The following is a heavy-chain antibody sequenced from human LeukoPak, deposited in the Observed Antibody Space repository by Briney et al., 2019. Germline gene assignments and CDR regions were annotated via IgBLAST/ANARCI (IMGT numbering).Heavy chain of an antibody. CDR3: ASIHRSNIAAAGTDY. V-gene: IGHV4-59*08. CDR1: GGSISSYY. Sequence: SETLSLTCTVSGGSISSYYWSWIRQPPGKGLEWIGYIYYSGSTNYNPSLKSRVTISVDTSKNQFSLKLSSVTAADTAVYYCASIHRSNIAAAGTDYWGQGTLVTVSS. D-gene: IGHD6-13*01. J-gene: IGHJ4*02. CDR2: IYYSGST.